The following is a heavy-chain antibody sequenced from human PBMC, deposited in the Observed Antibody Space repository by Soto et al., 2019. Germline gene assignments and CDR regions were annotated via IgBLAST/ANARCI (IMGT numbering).Heavy chain of an antibody. CDR2: ISGSGGST. CDR1: ELTFSSYA. J-gene: IGHJ4*02. D-gene: IGHD1-20*01. V-gene: IGHV3-23*01. CDR3: AKAISGYNAPLDH. Sequence: VGSLRLSCAAAELTFSSYAVSCVRQTPGKGLEWVSAISGSGGSTYYADSVKGRFTISRDNSKNTLYVQMNSLRAEDTAVYYYAKAISGYNAPLDHWGQGTRVTVSS.